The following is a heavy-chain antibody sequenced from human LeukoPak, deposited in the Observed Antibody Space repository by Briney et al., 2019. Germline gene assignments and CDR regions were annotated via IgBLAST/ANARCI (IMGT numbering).Heavy chain of an antibody. J-gene: IGHJ4*02. CDR1: GLTYSRHW. V-gene: IGHV3-7*01. CDR3: ARDGGHSSDFDY. D-gene: IGHD4-11*01. Sequence: PGGSLRLSCATSGLTYSRHWMSWVRQAPGKGPEWVVNIKQDGSERYYVHSVKGRFTISRDNAKNSLYLQMNSLRAEDTAVYYCARDGGHSSDFDYWGQGILVTVSS. CDR2: IKQDGSER.